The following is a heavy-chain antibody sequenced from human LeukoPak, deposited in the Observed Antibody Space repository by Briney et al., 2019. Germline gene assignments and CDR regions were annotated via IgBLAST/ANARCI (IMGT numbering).Heavy chain of an antibody. CDR1: GLTFSNHW. CDR2: TNQDGSEK. J-gene: IGHJ3*02. Sequence: PGGSLRLSCAASGLTFSNHWMSWVRQAPGKGLEWVANTNQDGSEKYYVDPVKGRFTISRDNAKNSLYLQMNSLRAEDTAVYYCAKEGGWPPDAFDIWGQGTTVTVSS. CDR3: AKEGGWPPDAFDI. V-gene: IGHV3-7*04. D-gene: IGHD6-19*01.